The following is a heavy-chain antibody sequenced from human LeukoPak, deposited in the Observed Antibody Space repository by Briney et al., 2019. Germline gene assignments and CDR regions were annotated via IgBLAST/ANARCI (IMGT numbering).Heavy chain of an antibody. CDR1: GFTVSSNY. J-gene: IGHJ4*02. CDR2: IYSGGST. D-gene: IGHD3-10*01. Sequence: GGSLRLFCAASGFTVSSNYMSWVRQAPGKGLEWVSVIYSGGSTYYADSVKGRFTISRDNSKNTLYLQMNSLRAEDTAVYYCARDLGSGSGDYWGQGTLVTVSS. V-gene: IGHV3-53*01. CDR3: ARDLGSGSGDY.